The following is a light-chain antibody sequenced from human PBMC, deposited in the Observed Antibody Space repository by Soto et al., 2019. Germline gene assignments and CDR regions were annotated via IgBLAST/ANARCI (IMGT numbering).Light chain of an antibody. CDR2: DAS. V-gene: IGKV1-39*01. Sequence: DIQRTQAPSSLSASVGDRVTITCRASQGISTYLVWYQQRQGRAPKLLIYDASSLLSGVPSRFSGSGSGTDYNLTISRLHPKDFATYYCQQSNRTPYTFGQGTKLETK. J-gene: IGKJ2*01. CDR1: QGISTY. CDR3: QQSNRTPYT.